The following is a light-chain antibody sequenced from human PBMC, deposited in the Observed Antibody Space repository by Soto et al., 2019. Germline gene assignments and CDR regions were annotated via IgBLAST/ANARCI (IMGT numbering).Light chain of an antibody. V-gene: IGLV2-14*01. CDR1: SSDVGGYNY. Sequence: QSALTQPASVSGSPGQSITISCTGTSSDVGGYNYVSWYQQHLGKAPKLMIYDVSNRPSGVSNRFSGSKSGNTASLTISGLQAEDEAAYYCSSYTSSSTYVVFGGGTKLTGL. CDR3: SSYTSSSTYVV. J-gene: IGLJ2*01. CDR2: DVS.